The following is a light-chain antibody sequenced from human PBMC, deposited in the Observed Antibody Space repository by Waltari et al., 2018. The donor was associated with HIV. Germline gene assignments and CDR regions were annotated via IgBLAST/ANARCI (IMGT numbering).Light chain of an antibody. CDR2: GNS. Sequence: QSELTQPPSVSGAPGQRVTISCTGSSSNIGAGYDVHWYQQLPGTAPKLLIYGNSNRPSGVPDRFSGSKSGTSAPLAITGLQAEDEADYYCQSYDSSLSPWVFGGGTKLTVL. V-gene: IGLV1-40*01. CDR3: QSYDSSLSPWV. CDR1: SSNIGAGYD. J-gene: IGLJ3*02.